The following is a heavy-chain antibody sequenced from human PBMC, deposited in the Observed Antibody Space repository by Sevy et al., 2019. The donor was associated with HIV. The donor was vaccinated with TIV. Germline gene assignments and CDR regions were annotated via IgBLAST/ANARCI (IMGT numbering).Heavy chain of an antibody. CDR1: GFTFSAYG. J-gene: IGHJ4*02. V-gene: IGHV3-33*01. Sequence: GGSLRLSCAASGFTFSAYGMHWVRQTPGKGLEWVAVIWYDGSKTYYAESVKDRFTISRDNSKNTVYMQMNSLRVEDTAVYYCARDGVPAAKLFDYWGQGTLVTVSS. CDR2: IWYDGSKT. D-gene: IGHD2-2*01. CDR3: ARDGVPAAKLFDY.